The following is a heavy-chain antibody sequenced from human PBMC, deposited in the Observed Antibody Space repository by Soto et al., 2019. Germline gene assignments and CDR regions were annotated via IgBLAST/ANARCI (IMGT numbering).Heavy chain of an antibody. V-gene: IGHV4-34*01. CDR2: MSHSGGT. D-gene: IGHD1-7*01. Sequence: QVQLQQWGAGLLKPSETLSLTCAVFGGSVNSGNYYWSWIRQPPGKGLEWIGEMSHSGGTHFNPPLKCRVTISVDMSKKQFSLKMSSVTAADTALYYCARVERGTATTVVDAFDIWGPGTMVTVSS. J-gene: IGHJ3*02. CDR3: ARVERGTATTVVDAFDI. CDR1: GGSVNSGNYY.